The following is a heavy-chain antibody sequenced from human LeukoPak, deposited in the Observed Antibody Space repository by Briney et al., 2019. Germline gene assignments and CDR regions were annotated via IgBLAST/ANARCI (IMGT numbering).Heavy chain of an antibody. CDR2: ISYDGSNK. D-gene: IGHD2-15*01. CDR1: GFTFSSYA. CDR3: ARDWRQDNAFDL. V-gene: IGHV3-30*01. Sequence: PGGSLRLSCAASGFTFSSYAMHWVRQAPGKGLEWVAVISYDGSNKYYADSVKGRFTISRDNGKNSLYLQMNSLRVEDTAVYYCARDWRQDNAFDLWGQGTMVTVSS. J-gene: IGHJ3*01.